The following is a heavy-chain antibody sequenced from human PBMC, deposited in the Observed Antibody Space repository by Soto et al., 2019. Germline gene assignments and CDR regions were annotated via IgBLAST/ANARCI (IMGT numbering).Heavy chain of an antibody. J-gene: IGHJ2*01. CDR1: GASFTDGSLF. CDR2: TYIGGMT. D-gene: IGHD3-3*01. V-gene: IGHV4-39*01. CDR3: AKVSNNGGVLIRYFDL. Sequence: PSETLSLTCTVSGASFTDGSLFWGWIRQSPGKGVEWIASTYIGGMTYYNPSLRSRVTISVDTSKSQFSLRLNSVTAADTAAYYCAKVSNNGGVLIRYFDLWGRGTLVTVSS.